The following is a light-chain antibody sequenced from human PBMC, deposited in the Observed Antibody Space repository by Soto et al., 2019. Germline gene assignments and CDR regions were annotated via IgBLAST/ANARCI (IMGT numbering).Light chain of an antibody. CDR3: QQYNGLPRT. V-gene: IGKV3-15*01. Sequence: EIVMTQSPATLSVSPGASATLSCRASQSIGSSLAWYQQKPGQAPRLLIYGASTRATGLPARFSGSASGTEITLTINSLQSEDFAVYHCQQYNGLPRTFGQGTKVEIK. CDR2: GAS. CDR1: QSIGSS. J-gene: IGKJ1*01.